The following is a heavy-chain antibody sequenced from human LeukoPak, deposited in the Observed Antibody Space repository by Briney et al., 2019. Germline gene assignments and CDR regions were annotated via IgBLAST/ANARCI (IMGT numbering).Heavy chain of an antibody. CDR3: WARGGSDY. Sequence: PGGSLRLSCAASGFTFSDYYMSWIRQAPGKGLEWVASTSSDSSYIFYANSVKGRFTISRDNAQNSLYLQMSSLRVEDAAVYYCWARGGSDYWGQGTLVTVSS. D-gene: IGHD3-10*01. CDR1: GFTFSDYY. J-gene: IGHJ4*02. V-gene: IGHV3-11*06. CDR2: TSSDSSYI.